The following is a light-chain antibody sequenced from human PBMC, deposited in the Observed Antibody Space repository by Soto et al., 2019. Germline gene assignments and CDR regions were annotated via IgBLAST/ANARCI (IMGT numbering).Light chain of an antibody. CDR2: DVS. Sequence: QSALTQPASVSGSPGQSITISCTGTSSDVGGYNYVSWYQQHPGKAPKFMIYDVSNRPSGVSNRFSGSKSGNTASLTISGLQAEDEVDYYCSSYTTSNTRQIVFGTGTKVTV. V-gene: IGLV2-14*01. CDR3: SSYTTSNTRQIV. J-gene: IGLJ1*01. CDR1: SSDVGGYNY.